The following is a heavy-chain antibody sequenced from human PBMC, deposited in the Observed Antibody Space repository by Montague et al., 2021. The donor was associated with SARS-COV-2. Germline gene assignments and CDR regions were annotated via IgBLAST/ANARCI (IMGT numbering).Heavy chain of an antibody. CDR1: DDSISSGTYY. Sequence: TLSLTCTVSDDSISSGTYYWSWIRQPAGKGLEWIGRIYTSGGTNHNPPLKSRVAISVDTSKNQLSLKPISVTAADTAVYYCARGRGGYYDSSGYYRTVGALDIWGQGTMVTVSS. J-gene: IGHJ3*02. D-gene: IGHD3-22*01. V-gene: IGHV4-61*02. CDR3: ARGRGGYYDSSGYYRTVGALDI. CDR2: IYTSGGT.